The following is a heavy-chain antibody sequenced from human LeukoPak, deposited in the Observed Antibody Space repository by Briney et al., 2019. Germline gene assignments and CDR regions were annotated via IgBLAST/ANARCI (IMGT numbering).Heavy chain of an antibody. V-gene: IGHV3-23*01. CDR3: ATVMGSSPSTAYFAY. Sequence: PGGSLRLSCGGSGFTFSRNAINWVRQTPGKGLEWLSAISSDGRYIYYTDSVKGRFTTSRDNSRNTVYLQMNGLRVEDTAVYSCATVMGSSPSTAYFAYWGQGTPVTVSS. CDR1: GFTFSRNA. J-gene: IGHJ4*02. D-gene: IGHD6-6*01. CDR2: ISSDGRYI.